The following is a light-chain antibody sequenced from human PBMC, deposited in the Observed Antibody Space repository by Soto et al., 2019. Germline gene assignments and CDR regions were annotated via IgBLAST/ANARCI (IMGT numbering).Light chain of an antibody. J-gene: IGKJ4*01. CDR1: QSIRPW. CDR3: QQYNSYSAIT. CDR2: DAS. Sequence: DIQMTQSPSTLSASVGDRVTITCRASQSIRPWLAWCQQKPGKAPKLLIYDASTLESGVPSRFSGSGSGTEFTLTISSLQSDDFATYYCQQYNSYSAITFGGGTRVEIK. V-gene: IGKV1-5*01.